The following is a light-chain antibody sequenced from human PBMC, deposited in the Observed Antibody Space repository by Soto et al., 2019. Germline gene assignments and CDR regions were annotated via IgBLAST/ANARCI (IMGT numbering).Light chain of an antibody. CDR1: QSVSTN. CDR3: QHYNNWPT. V-gene: IGKV3-15*01. CDR2: GAS. J-gene: IGKJ1*01. Sequence: EIVMTQSPVALSLSPGERATLSCRASQSVSTNLAWYQQKPGQAPRVLIYGASTRATNIPARFSGSGSGKDFTLTISSLQSEDFALYYCQHYNNWPTFGQGTKVDIK.